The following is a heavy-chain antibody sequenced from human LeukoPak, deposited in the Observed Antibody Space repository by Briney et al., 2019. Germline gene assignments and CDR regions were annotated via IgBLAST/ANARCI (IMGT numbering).Heavy chain of an antibody. D-gene: IGHD3-22*01. CDR2: IIPIFGTA. CDR3: ARDMREGGYYSFDY. CDR1: GGTFSGYA. Sequence: SVKVSCKASGGTFSGYAISWVRQAPGQGLEWMGGIIPIFGTANYAQKFQGRVTITADKSTSTAYMELSSLRSEDTAVYYCARDMREGGYYSFDYWGQGTLVTVSS. V-gene: IGHV1-69*06. J-gene: IGHJ4*02.